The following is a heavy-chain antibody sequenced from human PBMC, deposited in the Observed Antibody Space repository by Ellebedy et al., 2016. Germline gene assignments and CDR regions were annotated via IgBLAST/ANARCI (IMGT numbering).Heavy chain of an antibody. D-gene: IGHD2-15*01. V-gene: IGHV3-15*07. CDR2: IKSEDDGGTI. J-gene: IGHJ6*04. CDR1: GFSVTKAW. CDR3: ATHGTYRSGGPDGKYYYDGMDV. Sequence: GESLKISXAASGFSVTKAWMNWVRQAPGKGLEWVGRIKSEDDGGTIDYAAPVKGRFTMSRDDSKNMLYLQMNSLKIEDTAVYYCATHGTYRSGGPDGKYYYDGMDVWGTGTTVTASP.